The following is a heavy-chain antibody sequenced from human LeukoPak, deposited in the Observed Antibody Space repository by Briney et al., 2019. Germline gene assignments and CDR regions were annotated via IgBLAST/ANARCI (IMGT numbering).Heavy chain of an antibody. J-gene: IGHJ3*02. Sequence: SETLSLTCTVSGGSISSYYWSWIRQAPGKGLEWIGYIYHSGGTNYNPSLKNRVTISVDTSKKQFSLRLSSVTAADTAAYYCARDDYGDYYAFDIWGQGTMVTVSS. CDR2: IYHSGGT. V-gene: IGHV4-59*01. CDR3: ARDDYGDYYAFDI. CDR1: GGSISSYY. D-gene: IGHD4-17*01.